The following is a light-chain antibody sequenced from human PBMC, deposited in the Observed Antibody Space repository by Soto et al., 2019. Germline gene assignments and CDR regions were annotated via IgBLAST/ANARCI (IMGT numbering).Light chain of an antibody. V-gene: IGLV2-14*01. CDR3: SSFTRTTSLYV. CDR2: QVT. Sequence: QSALAQPASVSGSPGQSITISCTGTGSDIAGYNYVSWFQQHPGKAPKLMMYQVTIRPSGVSNRFSGAKSGNTASLTISGLQAEDEAEYYCSSFTRTTSLYVFGTGTKVTVL. J-gene: IGLJ1*01. CDR1: GSDIAGYNY.